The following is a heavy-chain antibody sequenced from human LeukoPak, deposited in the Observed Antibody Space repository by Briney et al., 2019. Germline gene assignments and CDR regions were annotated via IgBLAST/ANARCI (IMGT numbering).Heavy chain of an antibody. D-gene: IGHD6-19*01. CDR1: DGSISSHY. CDR3: ARPHSSGWYGVYDI. J-gene: IGHJ3*02. Sequence: SETLSLTCTVSDGSISSHYWSWIRQPPGKGLEWIGHFAYSGTTSYNASLKSRVTISVDTSKNQFSLKLTSVTAADTAVYYCARPHSSGWYGVYDIWGQGTIVTVSS. V-gene: IGHV4-59*08. CDR2: FAYSGTT.